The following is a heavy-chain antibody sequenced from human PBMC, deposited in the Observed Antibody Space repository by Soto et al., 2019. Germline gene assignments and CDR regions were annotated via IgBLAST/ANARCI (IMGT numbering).Heavy chain of an antibody. CDR3: EKDIAAAPYGMDV. V-gene: IGHV3-9*01. CDR1: GFTFDDYA. D-gene: IGHD6-13*01. CDR2: ISWNSGSI. Sequence: SLSVSCAASGFTFDDYAMHWVRQAPGKGLEWVSGISWNSGSIGYADSVKGRFTISRDNAKNSLYLQMNSLRAEDTALYYCEKDIAAAPYGMDVWGQGTTVTVPS. J-gene: IGHJ6*02.